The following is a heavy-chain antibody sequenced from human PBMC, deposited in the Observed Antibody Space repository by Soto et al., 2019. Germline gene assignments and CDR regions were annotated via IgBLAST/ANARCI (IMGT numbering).Heavy chain of an antibody. D-gene: IGHD6-13*01. CDR1: GGTFSSYA. CDR3: ARGGIAAAVIRNSYYGMDV. J-gene: IGHJ6*02. CDR2: IIPIFGTA. V-gene: IGHV1-69*01. Sequence: QVQLVQSGAEVKKPGSSVKVSCKASGGTFSSYAISWVRQAPGQGLEWMGGIIPIFGTANYAQKFQGRVTITADESTSTDYMELSSLRSEDTAVYYCARGGIAAAVIRNSYYGMDVWGQGTTVTVSS.